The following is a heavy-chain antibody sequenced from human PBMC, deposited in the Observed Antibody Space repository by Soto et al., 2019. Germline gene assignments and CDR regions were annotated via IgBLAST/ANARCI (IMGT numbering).Heavy chain of an antibody. CDR1: GGSISSGGYS. CDR3: ARAIPYYDSSGSLPKDFDY. J-gene: IGHJ4*02. V-gene: IGHV4-30-2*01. CDR2: IYHSGST. Sequence: SETLSVTCAVSGGSISSGGYSWNWIRQPPGKGLEWVGCIYHSGSTYYNPSLKSRVTISVDRTKHQFSLNLSSVTAADTAVYYCARAIPYYDSSGSLPKDFDYRGQATSVPVSS. D-gene: IGHD3-22*01.